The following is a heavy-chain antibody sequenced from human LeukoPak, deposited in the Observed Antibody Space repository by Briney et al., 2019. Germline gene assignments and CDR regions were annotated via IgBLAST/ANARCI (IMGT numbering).Heavy chain of an antibody. Sequence: ASVKVSCKASGYTLTAYYVHWVRQAPGQGHEWMGWINPHSGGTSYEERFQGRVTMTRDTSISTAYMELSSLRSDDTAVYYCARGRDGYTYFDCWGQGTLVTVSS. J-gene: IGHJ4*02. CDR3: ARGRDGYTYFDC. CDR1: GYTLTAYY. V-gene: IGHV1-2*02. D-gene: IGHD5-24*01. CDR2: INPHSGGT.